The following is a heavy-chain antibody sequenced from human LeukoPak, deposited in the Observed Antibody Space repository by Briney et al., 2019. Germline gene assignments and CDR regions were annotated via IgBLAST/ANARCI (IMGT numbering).Heavy chain of an antibody. J-gene: IGHJ4*02. Sequence: PSETLSLTXTVSGGSISSYYWSWIRQAPGKGLEWLGYIYYSGSTNYNPSLKSRVTISVDTSKNQFSLKLSSVTAADTAVYYCARLSGYDAVPFDYWGQGTLVTVSS. CDR3: ARLSGYDAVPFDY. CDR2: IYYSGST. CDR1: GGSISSYY. D-gene: IGHD5-12*01. V-gene: IGHV4-59*01.